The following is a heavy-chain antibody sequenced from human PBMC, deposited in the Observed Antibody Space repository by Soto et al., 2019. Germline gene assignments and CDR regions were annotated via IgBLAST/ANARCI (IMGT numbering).Heavy chain of an antibody. Sequence: QVQLQQWGAGLLKPSETLSLTCAVYGGSFSGYYWTWIRQPPGTGLEWIGEINHSGSTNYNPSLNRRVTISVETSRNPFPLTLTSVTAADTAVYYCTRDKIPGLFDYWGQGTLVTVSS. D-gene: IGHD2-21*01. CDR1: GGSFSGYY. CDR2: INHSGST. J-gene: IGHJ4*02. CDR3: TRDKIPGLFDY. V-gene: IGHV4-34*01.